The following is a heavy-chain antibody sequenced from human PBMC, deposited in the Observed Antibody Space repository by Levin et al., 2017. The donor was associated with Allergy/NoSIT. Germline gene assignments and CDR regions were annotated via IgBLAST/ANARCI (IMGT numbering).Heavy chain of an antibody. Sequence: GGSLRLSCAASGFTISNNYMGWVRQTPGKGLEWVSLIYNDDATYYADSVKGRFTISRDNSKNTLYLQMNSLRAEDTAIYYCTRAYYDYGGYYWVDSWGQGTLVTVSS. CDR1: GFTISNNY. J-gene: IGHJ5*01. V-gene: IGHV3-53*01. CDR2: IYNDDAT. D-gene: IGHD3-22*01. CDR3: TRAYYDYGGYYWVDS.